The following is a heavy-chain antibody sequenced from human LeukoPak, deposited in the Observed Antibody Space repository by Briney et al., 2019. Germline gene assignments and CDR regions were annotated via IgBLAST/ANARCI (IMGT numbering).Heavy chain of an antibody. CDR1: GFTFSSYA. CDR3: ASPGVLMVYASLDY. CDR2: ISYDGSNK. D-gene: IGHD2-8*01. J-gene: IGHJ4*02. V-gene: IGHV3-30*04. Sequence: PGGSLRLSCAASGFTFSSYAMHWVRQAPGKGLEWVAVISYDGSNKYYADSVKGRFTISRDNSKNTLYLQMNSLRAEDTAVYYCASPGVLMVYASLDYWGQGTLVTVSS.